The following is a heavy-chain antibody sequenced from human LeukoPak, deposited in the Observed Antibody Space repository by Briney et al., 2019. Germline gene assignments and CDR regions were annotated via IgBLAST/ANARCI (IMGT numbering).Heavy chain of an antibody. CDR3: ARLSPYGSGTGWFDP. CDR2: INHSGST. V-gene: IGHV4-34*01. CDR1: GGSFSGYY. J-gene: IGHJ5*02. Sequence: SETLSLTCAVYGGSFSGYYWSWIRQPPGKGLKWIGEINHSGSTNYNPSLKSRVTISVDTSKNQFSLKLSSVTAADTAVYYCARLSPYGSGTGWFDPWGQGTLVTVSS. D-gene: IGHD3-10*01.